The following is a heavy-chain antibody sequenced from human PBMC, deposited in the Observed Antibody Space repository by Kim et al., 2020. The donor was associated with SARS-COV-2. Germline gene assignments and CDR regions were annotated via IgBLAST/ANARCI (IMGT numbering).Heavy chain of an antibody. Sequence: RFTISRDNSKNALYLQMNSLRAEDTAVYYCAKDPYYYDRSGHPRLYYFDYWGQGALVTVSS. D-gene: IGHD3-22*01. J-gene: IGHJ4*02. CDR3: AKDPYYYDRSGHPRLYYFDY. V-gene: IGHV3-23*01.